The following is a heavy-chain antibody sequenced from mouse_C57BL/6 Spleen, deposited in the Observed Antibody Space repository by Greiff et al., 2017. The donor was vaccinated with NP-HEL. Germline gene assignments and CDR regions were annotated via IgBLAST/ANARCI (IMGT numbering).Heavy chain of an antibody. V-gene: IGHV1-59*01. CDR1: GYTFTSYW. CDR2: IDPSDSYT. CDR3: ARRRGSMDY. J-gene: IGHJ4*01. Sequence: QVQLQQPGAELVRPGTSVKLSCKASGYTFTSYWMHWVKQRPGQGLEWIGVIDPSDSYTNYNQKFKGKAKLTVDTSSSTAYMQLSSLTSEDSAVYYCARRRGSMDYWGQGTSVTVSS.